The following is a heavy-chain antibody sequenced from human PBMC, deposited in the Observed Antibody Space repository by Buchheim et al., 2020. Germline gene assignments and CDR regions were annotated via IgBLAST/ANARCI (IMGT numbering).Heavy chain of an antibody. D-gene: IGHD3-3*01. CDR1: GGSISSGSYY. Sequence: QVQLQESGPGLVKPSQTLSLTCTVSGGSISSGSYYWSWIRQPAGKGLEWIGRIYTSGSTNYNPSLKSRVTISVDTSKNQFSLKLSSVTAADTAVYYCARVATGYDFWSGSLYYYYGMDVWGQGTT. CDR2: IYTSGST. CDR3: ARVATGYDFWSGSLYYYYGMDV. V-gene: IGHV4-61*02. J-gene: IGHJ6*02.